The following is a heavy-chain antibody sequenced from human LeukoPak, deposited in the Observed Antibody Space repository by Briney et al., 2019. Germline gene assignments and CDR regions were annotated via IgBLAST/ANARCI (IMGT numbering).Heavy chain of an antibody. CDR3: ARDLGYCSGGSCYSFYFDY. Sequence: GGSLRLSCAASEFTFSGYWMNWVRQAPGKGPEWVANINQDGSEKHYVDSVKGRFTISRDNAKNSLFLQMNSLRVEDTAVYYCARDLGYCSGGSCYSFYFDYWGQGTLVTVSS. CDR1: EFTFSGYW. J-gene: IGHJ4*02. CDR2: INQDGSEK. V-gene: IGHV3-7*01. D-gene: IGHD2-15*01.